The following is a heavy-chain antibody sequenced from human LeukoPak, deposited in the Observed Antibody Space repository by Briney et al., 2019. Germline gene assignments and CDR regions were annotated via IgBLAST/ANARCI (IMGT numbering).Heavy chain of an antibody. Sequence: ASVKVSCKVSGYTLTELSMHWVRQAPGKGLEWMGGFDPEDGETIYAQKFQGRVTMTRNTSISTAYMELSSLRSEDTAVYYCARRSVLCTNGVCYTLFDYWGQGTLATASS. CDR2: FDPEDGET. V-gene: IGHV1-24*01. CDR3: ARRSVLCTNGVCYTLFDY. J-gene: IGHJ4*02. CDR1: GYTLTELS. D-gene: IGHD2-8*01.